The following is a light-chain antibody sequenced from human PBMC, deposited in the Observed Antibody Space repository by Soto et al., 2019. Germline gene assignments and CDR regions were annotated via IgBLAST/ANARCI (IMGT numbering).Light chain of an antibody. V-gene: IGLV2-8*01. CDR3: SSYGGFNNVL. CDR2: EVT. Sequence: QSALTQPPSASGSPGQSVIISCTGTSSDVGGYNYVSWYQRHPGKAPKLIIYEVTKRPSGVPYRFSGSKSGNTASLTVSGLQTEDEADYYCSSYGGFNNVLFGGGTKLTVL. J-gene: IGLJ2*01. CDR1: SSDVGGYNY.